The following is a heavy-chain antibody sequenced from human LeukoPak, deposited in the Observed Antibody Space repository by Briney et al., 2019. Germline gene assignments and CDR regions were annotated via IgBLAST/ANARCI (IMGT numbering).Heavy chain of an antibody. J-gene: IGHJ5*02. CDR3: TRRPTVTTKGFWFDP. Sequence: GRXLRLSCTASGFTFGDYAMSWVRQAPGKGLEWVGFIRSKAYGGTSEYAASGKGRFTIARDESKMIAYLQMNSLKTEDTAVYYCTRRPTVTTKGFWFDPWGQGTLVTVSS. CDR2: IRSKAYGGTS. V-gene: IGHV3-49*04. CDR1: GFTFGDYA. D-gene: IGHD4-11*01.